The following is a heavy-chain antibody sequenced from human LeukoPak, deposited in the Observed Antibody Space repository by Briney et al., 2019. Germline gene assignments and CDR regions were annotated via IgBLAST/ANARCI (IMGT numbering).Heavy chain of an antibody. J-gene: IGHJ4*02. CDR1: GFTFSIYS. Sequence: TGGSLRLSCAASGFTFSIYSMNWVRQAPGKGLEWVSSNSSSSSYIYYADSVKGRFTISRDNAKNSLYLQMNSLRAEDTAVYYCARLDTIFGVVIIPVGFDYWGQGTLVTVSS. V-gene: IGHV3-21*01. D-gene: IGHD3-3*01. CDR2: NSSSSSYI. CDR3: ARLDTIFGVVIIPVGFDY.